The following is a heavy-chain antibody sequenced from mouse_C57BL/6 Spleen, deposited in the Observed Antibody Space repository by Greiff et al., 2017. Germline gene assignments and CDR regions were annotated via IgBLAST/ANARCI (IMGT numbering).Heavy chain of an antibody. D-gene: IGHD3-1*01. CDR2: ISSGSSTI. Sequence: EVKVVESGGGLVKPGGSLKLSCAASGFTFSDYGMHWVRQAPEKGLEWVAYISSGSSTISYADTVKGRFTISRDNAKTTLFLQMTSLRSEDTAMYYCARLGLRSGWYFDVWGTGTTVTVSS. J-gene: IGHJ1*03. CDR3: ARLGLRSGWYFDV. CDR1: GFTFSDYG. V-gene: IGHV5-17*01.